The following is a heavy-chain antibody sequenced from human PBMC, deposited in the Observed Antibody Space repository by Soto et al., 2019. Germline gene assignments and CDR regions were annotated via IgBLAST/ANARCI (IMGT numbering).Heavy chain of an antibody. CDR1: GGTFSSYT. CDR2: IIPILGIA. CDR3: ARDRRGNDFWSGYPFDY. D-gene: IGHD3-3*01. J-gene: IGHJ4*02. Sequence: QVQLVQSGAEVKKPGSSVKVSCKASGGTFSSYTISWVRQAPGQGLEWMGRIIPILGIANYAQKFQGRVTIPADKSTSTADMELSSLRSEDTAVYYCARDRRGNDFWSGYPFDYWGKGTLVTVSS. V-gene: IGHV1-69*08.